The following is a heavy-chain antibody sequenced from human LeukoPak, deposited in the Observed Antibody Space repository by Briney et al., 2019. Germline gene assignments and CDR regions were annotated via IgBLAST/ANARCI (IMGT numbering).Heavy chain of an antibody. J-gene: IGHJ4*02. CDR2: INHSGST. CDR3: ARGKLEMATIINQPYYFDY. CDR1: GGSFSGYY. Sequence: SETLSLTCAVYGGSFSGYYWSWIRQPPGKGLEWIGEINHSGSTNYNPSLKSRVTISVDTSKNQFSLKLSSVTAADTAVYYCARGKLEMATIINQPYYFDYWGQGTLVTVSS. V-gene: IGHV4-34*01. D-gene: IGHD5-24*01.